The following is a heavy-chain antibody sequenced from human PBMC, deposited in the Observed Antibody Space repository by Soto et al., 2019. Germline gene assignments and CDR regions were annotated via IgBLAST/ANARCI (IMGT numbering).Heavy chain of an antibody. Sequence: PSETLSLTFSVSGYSISSGYYWGWIRQPPGKGLEWIGSIYHSGSTFYNPSLKSRVTISVDTSKNQFSLKLSFVTAADTAVYYCARAPRTYDILTGYFSAYFGYWGQGTLVTVSS. CDR3: ARAPRTYDILTGYFSAYFGY. J-gene: IGHJ4*02. CDR1: GYSISSGYY. CDR2: IYHSGST. D-gene: IGHD3-9*01. V-gene: IGHV4-38-2*02.